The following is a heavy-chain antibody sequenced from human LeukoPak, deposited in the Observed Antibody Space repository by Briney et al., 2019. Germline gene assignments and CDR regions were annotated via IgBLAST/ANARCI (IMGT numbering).Heavy chain of an antibody. CDR2: IYYSGST. D-gene: IGHD4-17*01. Sequence: SETLSLTCTVSGGSISSYYWSWIRQPPGKGLEWIGYIYYSGSTNYNPPLKSRVTISVDTSKNQFSLKLSSVTAADTAVYYCARAPDYGANYYYYGMDVWGQGTTVTVSS. CDR1: GGSISSYY. V-gene: IGHV4-59*08. J-gene: IGHJ6*02. CDR3: ARAPDYGANYYYYGMDV.